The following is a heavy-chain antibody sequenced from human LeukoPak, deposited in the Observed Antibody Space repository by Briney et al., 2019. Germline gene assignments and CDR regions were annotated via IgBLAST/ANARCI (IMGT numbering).Heavy chain of an antibody. CDR3: ARVSGYCSTTSCRGIEY. CDR2: IYPSGGT. Sequence: SETLSLTCTVSGVSIPSYYWGWIRQPAGKGLDWIGRIYPSGGTHYNPSLKSRVTISVDTSKNQFSLKLSSVTAADTAVYYCARVSGYCSTTSCRGIEYWGQGTLVTVS. J-gene: IGHJ4*02. V-gene: IGHV4-4*07. CDR1: GVSIPSYY. D-gene: IGHD2-2*01.